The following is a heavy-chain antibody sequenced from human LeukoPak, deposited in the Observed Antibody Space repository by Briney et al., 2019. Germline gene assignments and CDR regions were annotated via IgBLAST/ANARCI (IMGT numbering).Heavy chain of an antibody. CDR1: GLTVSSYG. CDR2: ISYFGSNK. D-gene: IGHD4-23*01. V-gene: IGHV3-30*18. Sequence: GESLSLSCAASGLTVSSYGMQWVRPAAGKGLEWVAVISYFGSNKYYADSVKGRFTISRDNSKDTLYLQMNSLRAEGTGVYYCAKDQTPLLHWGQGTLVTVSS. J-gene: IGHJ1*01. CDR3: AKDQTPLLH.